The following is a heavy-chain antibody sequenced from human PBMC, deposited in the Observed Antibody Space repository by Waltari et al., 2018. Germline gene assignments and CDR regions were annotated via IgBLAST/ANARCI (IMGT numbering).Heavy chain of an antibody. J-gene: IGHJ3*02. Sequence: EVQLVESGGDLVQPGGSLRLSCAASGFGFSAYWMHWVRQVPGKGLFWVSTINADGSDANYADSVKGRFTISRDNAKNSLYLEMSSLRVEDTAVYYCAFSRGWSSPFGAYDSWGQGTRVIVSS. CDR1: GFGFSAYW. CDR2: INADGSDA. D-gene: IGHD6-19*01. V-gene: IGHV3-74*01. CDR3: AFSRGWSSPFGAYDS.